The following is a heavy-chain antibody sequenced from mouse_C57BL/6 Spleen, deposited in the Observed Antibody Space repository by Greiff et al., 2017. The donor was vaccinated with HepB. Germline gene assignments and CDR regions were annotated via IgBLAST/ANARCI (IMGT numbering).Heavy chain of an antibody. J-gene: IGHJ3*01. CDR2: IYPGSGST. V-gene: IGHV1-55*01. CDR1: GYTFTSYW. CDR3: AREVYYGSSAAWFAY. Sequence: QVQLQQPGAELVKPGASVKMSCKASGYTFTSYWITWVKQRPGQGLEWIGDIYPGSGSTNYNEKFKSKATLTVDTSSSTAYMQLSSLTSEDSAVSYCAREVYYGSSAAWFAYWGQGTLVTVSA. D-gene: IGHD1-1*01.